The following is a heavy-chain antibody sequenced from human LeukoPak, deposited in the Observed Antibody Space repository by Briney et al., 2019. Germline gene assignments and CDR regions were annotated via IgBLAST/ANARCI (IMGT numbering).Heavy chain of an antibody. CDR2: IYHSGST. CDR1: GGSISSSNW. J-gene: IGHJ4*02. D-gene: IGHD6-19*01. Sequence: SGTLSLTCAVSGGSISSSNWWSWVRQPPGKGLEWIGEIYHSGSTNYNSSLKSRVTISVDTSKNQFSLKLSSVTAADTAVYYCARRGSGWYYFDYWGQGTLVTVSS. CDR3: ARRGSGWYYFDY. V-gene: IGHV4-4*02.